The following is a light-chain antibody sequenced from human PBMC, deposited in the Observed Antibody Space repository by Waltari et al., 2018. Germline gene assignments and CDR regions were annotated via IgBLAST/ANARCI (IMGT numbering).Light chain of an antibody. CDR1: QDIGNY. J-gene: IGKJ1*01. CDR2: VAS. CDR3: QQYGNYPRT. V-gene: IGKV1-16*01. Sequence: DIQMTQSPSSLSASVGDRVTITCRASQDIGNYLAWFQQKPGKAPKSLIRVASSLHSWVPSRFSASGSGTDFTLTISSLQPDDFATYYCQQYGNYPRTFGQGTKVEMK.